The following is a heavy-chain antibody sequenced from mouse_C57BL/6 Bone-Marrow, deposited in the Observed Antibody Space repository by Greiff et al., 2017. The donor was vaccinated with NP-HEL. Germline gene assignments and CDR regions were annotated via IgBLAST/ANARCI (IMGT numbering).Heavy chain of an antibody. D-gene: IGHD1-1*01. V-gene: IGHV7-3*01. CDR1: GFTFTDYY. J-gene: IGHJ2*01. CDR2: IRNKANGYTT. Sequence: EVKLMESGGGLVQPGGSLSLSCAASGFTFTDYYMSWVRQPPGKALEWLGFIRNKANGYTTEYSASVKGRFTISRDNSQSVLYLQMNALRAEDSATYYCARPGSSYDFDYWGQGTTLTVSS. CDR3: ARPGSSYDFDY.